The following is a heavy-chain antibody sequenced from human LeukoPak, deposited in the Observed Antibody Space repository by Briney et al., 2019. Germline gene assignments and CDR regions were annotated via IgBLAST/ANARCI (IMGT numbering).Heavy chain of an antibody. CDR2: INSDGSST. V-gene: IGHV3-74*01. Sequence: GGSLRLSCAASGFTFSSYWMHWVRQAPGKGLVWVSRINSDGSSTSYADSVKGRFTISRDNAKNTLYLQMNSLRAEDTAVYYCATGRGYSYGNGDYWGQGTLVTVSS. J-gene: IGHJ4*02. CDR3: ATGRGYSYGNGDY. CDR1: GFTFSSYW. D-gene: IGHD5-18*01.